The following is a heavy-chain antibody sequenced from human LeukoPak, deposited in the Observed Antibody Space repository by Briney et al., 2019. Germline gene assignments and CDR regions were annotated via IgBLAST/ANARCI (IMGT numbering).Heavy chain of an antibody. V-gene: IGHV3-9*01. CDR1: GFTFDDYA. D-gene: IGHD3-10*01. CDR3: AKDKDTMVRGVTYYFDY. J-gene: IGHJ4*02. CDR2: ISWNSGSI. Sequence: PGGSLRLSCAASGFTFDDYAMHWVRQAPGKGLEWVLGISWNSGSIGYADSAKGRFTISRDNAKNSLYLQMNSLRAEDTALYYCAKDKDTMVRGVTYYFDYWGQGTLVTVSS.